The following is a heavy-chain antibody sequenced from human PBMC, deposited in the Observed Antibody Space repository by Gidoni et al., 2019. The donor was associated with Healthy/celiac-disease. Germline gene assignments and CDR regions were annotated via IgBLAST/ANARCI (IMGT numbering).Heavy chain of an antibody. V-gene: IGHV3-30*19. CDR3: ARENYGDYVGAFDI. D-gene: IGHD4-17*01. CDR2: ISYDGSNK. CDR1: GFTFSSYG. Sequence: QVQLVASGGGVVQPGRSLRLSCAASGFTFSSYGMHWVRQAPGKGLEWVAVISYDGSNKYYADSVKGRFTISRDNSKNTLYLQMNSLRAEDTAVFYCARENYGDYVGAFDIWGQGTMVTVSS. J-gene: IGHJ3*02.